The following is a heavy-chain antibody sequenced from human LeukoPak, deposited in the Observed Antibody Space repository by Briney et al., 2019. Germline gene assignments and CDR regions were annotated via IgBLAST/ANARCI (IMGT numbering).Heavy chain of an antibody. CDR2: VHLDGRT. CDR1: GGSVINTNW. CDR3: ARHQEVDFDL. V-gene: IGHV4-4*02. Sequence: PSETLSLTCGVSGGSVINTNWWTWVRQPPGKGLEWIGEVHLDGRTNYNPSLESRLTMSVDVSENQVSLKLTSVTAADTAVYYCARHQEVDFDLWSRGTLVTVSS. J-gene: IGHJ2*01.